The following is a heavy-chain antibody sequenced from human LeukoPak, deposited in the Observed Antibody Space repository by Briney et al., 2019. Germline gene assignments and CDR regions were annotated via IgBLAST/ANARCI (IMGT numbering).Heavy chain of an antibody. CDR1: GGSFSGYY. J-gene: IGHJ6*03. CDR2: INHSGST. D-gene: IGHD5-18*01. Sequence: SETLSLTCGVSGGSFSGYYRSWIRQPPGKGLEWIGEINHSGSTNYNPSLKSRVTISVDTSKNQFSLKLSPVTAADTTVYYCARAPERWYSYGSYTYYYMDVWGKGTTVTVSS. V-gene: IGHV4-34*01. CDR3: ARAPERWYSYGSYTYYYMDV.